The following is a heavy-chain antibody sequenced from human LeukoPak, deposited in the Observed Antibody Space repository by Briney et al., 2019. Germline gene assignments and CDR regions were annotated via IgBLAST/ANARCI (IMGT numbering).Heavy chain of an antibody. CDR1: GGSISSYY. J-gene: IGHJ2*01. V-gene: IGHV4-59*08. CDR3: ARHPTHDSSGYYYKYFDL. CDR2: IYYSGST. Sequence: SETLSLTCTVSGGSISSYYWSWIRQPPGKGLEWIGYIYYSGSTNYNPSLKSRVTISVDTSKNQFSLKLSSVTAADTAVYYCARHPTHDSSGYYYKYFDLWGRAPWSLSPQ. D-gene: IGHD3-22*01.